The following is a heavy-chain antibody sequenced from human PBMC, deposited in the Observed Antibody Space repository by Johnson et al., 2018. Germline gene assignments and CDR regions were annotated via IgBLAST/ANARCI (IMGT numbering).Heavy chain of an antibody. CDR3: AKRGDYIRVSGCFYWFFDL. J-gene: IGHJ2*01. V-gene: IGHV3-30*18. Sequence: QVQLVESGGGVVQPGRSLILSCAAAGFTFSSYDINWVRQAPGNGLQWVAVVSSDGTEKHDADSVKGRFTVSRDNSKNTVFLQMNDLRSEDTAVYYCAKRGDYIRVSGCFYWFFDLWGRGTLVTVSS. D-gene: IGHD5-12*01. CDR2: VSSDGTEK. CDR1: GFTFSSYD.